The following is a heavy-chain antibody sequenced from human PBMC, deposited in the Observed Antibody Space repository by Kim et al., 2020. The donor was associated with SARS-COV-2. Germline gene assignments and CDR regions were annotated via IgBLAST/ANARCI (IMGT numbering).Heavy chain of an antibody. Sequence: SVKVSCKASGGTFSSYAISWVRQAPGQGLEWMGGIIPIFGTANYAQKFQGRVTITADESTSTAYMELSSLRSEDTAVYYCARDKRVGATGPLGYWGQGTLVTVSS. CDR3: ARDKRVGATGPLGY. V-gene: IGHV1-69*13. CDR1: GGTFSSYA. D-gene: IGHD1-26*01. J-gene: IGHJ4*02. CDR2: IIPIFGTA.